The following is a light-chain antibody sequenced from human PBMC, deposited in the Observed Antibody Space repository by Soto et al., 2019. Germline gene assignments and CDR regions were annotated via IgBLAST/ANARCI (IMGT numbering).Light chain of an antibody. CDR3: QQRSNWPLT. Sequence: EVVLTQSPGTLSLSPGEGATLSCRASQSVSSYLAWYQQKPGQPPRLLIYDASNRATGIPARFSGSGSETDYTLTISSLDPEDFAVYYCQQRSNWPLTCGGGTKVE. J-gene: IGKJ4*01. CDR1: QSVSSY. CDR2: DAS. V-gene: IGKV3-11*01.